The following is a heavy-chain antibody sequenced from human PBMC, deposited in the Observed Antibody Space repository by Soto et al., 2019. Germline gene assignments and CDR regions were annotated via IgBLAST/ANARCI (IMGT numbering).Heavy chain of an antibody. CDR1: GYTFTSYG. D-gene: IGHD3-3*01. J-gene: IGHJ6*03. CDR3: ARDHAKEKLRFSYYYYMDV. CDR2: ISAYNGNT. V-gene: IGHV1-18*01. Sequence: ASGKVSCKASGYTFTSYGISWVRQAPGQGLEWMGGISAYNGNTNYAQKLQGRVTMTTDTSTSTAYMELRSLRSDDTAVYYCARDHAKEKLRFSYYYYMDVWGKGTTVTVSS.